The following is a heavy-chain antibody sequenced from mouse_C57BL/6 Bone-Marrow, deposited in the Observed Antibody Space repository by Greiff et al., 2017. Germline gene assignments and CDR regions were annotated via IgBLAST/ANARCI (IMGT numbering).Heavy chain of an antibody. CDR1: GFTFTDYY. CDR3: ARYRYYGSSAFDY. V-gene: IGHV7-3*01. Sequence: DVMLVESGGGLVQPGGSLSLSCAASGFTFTDYYMSWVRQPPGKALEWLGFIRNKANGYTTESSASVKGRFTISRDNSQSILYLQMNALMAEDSATYYCARYRYYGSSAFDYWGQGTTLTVSS. D-gene: IGHD1-1*01. J-gene: IGHJ2*01. CDR2: IRNKANGYTT.